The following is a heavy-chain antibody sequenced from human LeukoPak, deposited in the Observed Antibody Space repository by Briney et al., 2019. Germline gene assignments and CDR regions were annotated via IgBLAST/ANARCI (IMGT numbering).Heavy chain of an antibody. CDR1: GFTFSSYS. CDR2: ITSSSSYM. Sequence: GGSLRLSCAASGFTFSSYSMNWVRQAPGKGLEWVSSITSSSSYMSYADSVKGRFTISRDNAKNSLYLQMNSPRAEDTAVYYCAREDHDYSTGLRTDSHAFDIWGQGTMVTVSS. CDR3: AREDHDYSTGLRTDSHAFDI. J-gene: IGHJ3*02. D-gene: IGHD4-11*01. V-gene: IGHV3-21*01.